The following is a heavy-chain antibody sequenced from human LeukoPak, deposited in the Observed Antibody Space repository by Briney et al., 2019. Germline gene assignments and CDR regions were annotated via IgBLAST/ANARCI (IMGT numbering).Heavy chain of an antibody. D-gene: IGHD3-3*01. CDR3: ASPTIFGVVISDY. CDR2: ISYDGSNK. CDR1: GFTFSSYA. Sequence: GGSLRLPCAASGFTFSSYAMHWVRQAPGKGLEWVAVISYDGSNKYYADSVKGRFTISRDNSKNTLYLQMNSLRAEDTAVYYCASPTIFGVVISDYWGQGTLVTVSS. J-gene: IGHJ4*02. V-gene: IGHV3-30*01.